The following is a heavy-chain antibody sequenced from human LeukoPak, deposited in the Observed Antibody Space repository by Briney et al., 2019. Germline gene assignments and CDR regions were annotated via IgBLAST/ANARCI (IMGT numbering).Heavy chain of an antibody. CDR3: ARPYDSSGYDAFDI. CDR2: ISSSGSTI. V-gene: IGHV3-11*04. Sequence: KTGGSLRLSCAASGSTFSDYYMSWIRQAPGKGLEWVSYISSSGSTIYYADSVKGRFTISRDNAKNSLYLQMNSLRAEDTAVYYCARPYDSSGYDAFDIWGQGTMVTVSS. J-gene: IGHJ3*02. D-gene: IGHD3-22*01. CDR1: GSTFSDYY.